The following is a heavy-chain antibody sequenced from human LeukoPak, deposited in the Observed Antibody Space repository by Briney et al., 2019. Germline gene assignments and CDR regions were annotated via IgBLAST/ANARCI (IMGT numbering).Heavy chain of an antibody. Sequence: SETLSLTCTVSGGSISSYYWSWIRQPPGKGLEWIGYIYYSGSTNYNPSLKSRVSISVDTSKNQFSLKVSSVTAADTAVYYCARVKDTSGYFYFFDYWGQGTLVTVSS. CDR2: IYYSGST. CDR1: GGSISSYY. V-gene: IGHV4-59*01. CDR3: ARVKDTSGYFYFFDY. D-gene: IGHD3-22*01. J-gene: IGHJ4*02.